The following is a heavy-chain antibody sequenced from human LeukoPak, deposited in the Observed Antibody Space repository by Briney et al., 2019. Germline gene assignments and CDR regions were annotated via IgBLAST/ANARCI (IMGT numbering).Heavy chain of an antibody. CDR1: GFPFSGYW. V-gene: IGHV3-7*01. Sequence: GGSLRLSCAASGFPFSGYWMDWVRQAPGKGMEWAANINQDGSVQYYAASVRGRFTISRDNAKNSLYLQMNILRAEDTAIYYCSRSLDYLGQGALVTVSS. CDR2: INQDGSVQ. J-gene: IGHJ4*02. CDR3: SRSLDY.